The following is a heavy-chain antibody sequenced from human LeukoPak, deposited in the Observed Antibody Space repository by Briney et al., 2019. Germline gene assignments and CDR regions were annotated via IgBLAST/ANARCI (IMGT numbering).Heavy chain of an antibody. CDR2: TYYTSKWYN. Sequence: SQTLSLTCAISGDSVSSKSATWNWIRQSPSRGLEWLGRTYYTSKWYNDYAVSVKSRITINPDTSKNQFSLQLNSVTPEDTAVYYCAKSTYYYDTFVNAFDLWGQGTVVTVSS. J-gene: IGHJ3*01. V-gene: IGHV6-1*01. D-gene: IGHD3-22*01. CDR1: GDSVSSKSAT. CDR3: AKSTYYYDTFVNAFDL.